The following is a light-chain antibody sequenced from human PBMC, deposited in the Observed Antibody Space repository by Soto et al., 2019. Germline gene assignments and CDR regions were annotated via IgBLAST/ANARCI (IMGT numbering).Light chain of an antibody. CDR1: SSDVGGYNS. CDR3: SSFRSSITYV. J-gene: IGLJ1*01. CDR2: DVT. V-gene: IGLV2-14*01. Sequence: QSALTQPASVSGSPGQSITISCTGTSSDVGGYNSVSWYRLDPGKAPKLMIYDVTNRPSGVSNRFSGSKSGNTASLTISGLQAEDEADHYCSSFRSSITYVFGTGTKVTVL.